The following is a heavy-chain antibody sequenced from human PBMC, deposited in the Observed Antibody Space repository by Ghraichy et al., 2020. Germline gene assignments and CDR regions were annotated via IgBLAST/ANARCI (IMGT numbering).Heavy chain of an antibody. D-gene: IGHD3-10*01. CDR2: INPKSGGT. J-gene: IGHJ4*02. Sequence: ASVKVSCKASGYSFTDYYLHWVRQAPGQGLEWMGWINPKSGGTNSAQKFQGRVTMTRDTSIGTAYMELSRLRSDDTAVYYCARAMASINNYWGQGTLVTVSS. CDR3: ARAMASINNY. CDR1: GYSFTDYY. V-gene: IGHV1-2*02.